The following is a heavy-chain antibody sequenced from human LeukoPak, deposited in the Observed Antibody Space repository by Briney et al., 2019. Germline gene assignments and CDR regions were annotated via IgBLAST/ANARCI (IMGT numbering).Heavy chain of an antibody. CDR2: INHSGST. V-gene: IGHV4-34*01. CDR1: GGSFSGYH. J-gene: IGHJ4*02. CDR3: ARGRCSGGSCYFFDY. Sequence: SETLSLTCAVYGGSFSGYHWSWIRQPPGKGLEWIGEINHSGSTNYNPSLKSRVTISVDTSKNQFSLKLSSVTAADTAVYYCARGRCSGGSCYFFDYWGQGTLVTVSS. D-gene: IGHD2-15*01.